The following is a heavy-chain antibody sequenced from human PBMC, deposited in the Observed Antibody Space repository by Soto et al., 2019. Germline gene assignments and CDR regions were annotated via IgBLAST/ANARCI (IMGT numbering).Heavy chain of an antibody. CDR3: ASNYDSSENY. CDR2: IHYSGTT. Sequence: QVQLQGSGPGLVKPSQTLSLSCTVSGGSISSSDYYWSWIRQPPGKGLEWIGYIHYSGTTYYNLSLRRRVTISVDTSKNQFSLKLSSVTAADTAVYYCASNYDSSENYWGQGTLVTVSS. V-gene: IGHV4-30-4*01. J-gene: IGHJ4*02. D-gene: IGHD3-22*01. CDR1: GGSISSSDYY.